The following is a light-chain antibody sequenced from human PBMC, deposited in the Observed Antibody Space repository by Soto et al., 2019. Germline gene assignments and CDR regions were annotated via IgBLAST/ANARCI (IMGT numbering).Light chain of an antibody. V-gene: IGKV3-11*01. Sequence: VLTPSPATLSLSPWERAALSFRASQSVSSYLAWYQQTPGQAPRLLIYDASNRATGIPARFSGSGSGTDFTLTISSLEPEDFAVYYCQQRSNWPRTFGQGTKVDNK. CDR2: DAS. J-gene: IGKJ1*01. CDR3: QQRSNWPRT. CDR1: QSVSSY.